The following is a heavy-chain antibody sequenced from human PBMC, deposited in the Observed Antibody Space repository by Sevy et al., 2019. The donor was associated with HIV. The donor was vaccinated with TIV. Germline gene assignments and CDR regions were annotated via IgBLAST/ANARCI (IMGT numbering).Heavy chain of an antibody. CDR1: TFTFSTYC. CDR3: AKYQGGGPSNSFDY. CDR2: ISFDGSEK. J-gene: IGHJ4*02. Sequence: GGSLRLSCAASTFTFSTYCMHWVRQAPGKGLEWVAAISFDGSEKYYADSVKGRFTISRDNSKNTLYVQMNSLRGEDTAVYFCAKYQGGGPSNSFDYWGQGTLVTVSS. D-gene: IGHD2-15*01. V-gene: IGHV3-30*18.